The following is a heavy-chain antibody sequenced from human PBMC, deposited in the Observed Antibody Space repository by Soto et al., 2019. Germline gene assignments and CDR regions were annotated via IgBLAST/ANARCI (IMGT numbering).Heavy chain of an antibody. CDR2: MNPNSGNT. J-gene: IGHJ1*01. D-gene: IGHD2-21*01. CDR1: GYTFTSYD. V-gene: IGHV1-8*01. Sequence: QVQLVQSGAEVKKPGASVKVSCKASGYTFTSYDINWVRQATGQGLEWMGWMNPNSGNTGYAQKFQGRVTMTRNTFVSTAYMALSSLSSEDTSVDHCASEGRGYVVYWGQGTLVSVSS. CDR3: ASEGRGYVVY.